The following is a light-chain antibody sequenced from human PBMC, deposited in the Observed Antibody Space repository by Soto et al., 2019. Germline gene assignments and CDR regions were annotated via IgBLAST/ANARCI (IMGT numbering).Light chain of an antibody. V-gene: IGLV2-14*01. Sequence: QSALTQPASVSESPGQSITISCTGTSSDVGGYYYVSWYQVHPGKAPKLMIFQVTNRPSGVSNRFSGSKSGNTASLTISGLRAEDEADYYCCSYSSSSTFYVFGTGTKVTVL. CDR3: CSYSSSSTFYV. CDR2: QVT. CDR1: SSDVGGYYY. J-gene: IGLJ1*01.